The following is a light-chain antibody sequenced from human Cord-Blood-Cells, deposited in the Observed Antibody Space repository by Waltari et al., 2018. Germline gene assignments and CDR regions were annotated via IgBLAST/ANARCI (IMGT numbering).Light chain of an antibody. CDR1: QSISSY. Sequence: DIQMTQSPSSLSASVGDRVTITCRASQSISSYLNWYQQKPGKAPKLLIYAASSLQSGGPSRFSGSGSGTDFTLTISSLQPEDFATYYCQQSYSTRYTVGQGTKLEIK. V-gene: IGKV1-39*01. CDR3: QQSYSTRYT. J-gene: IGKJ2*01. CDR2: AAS.